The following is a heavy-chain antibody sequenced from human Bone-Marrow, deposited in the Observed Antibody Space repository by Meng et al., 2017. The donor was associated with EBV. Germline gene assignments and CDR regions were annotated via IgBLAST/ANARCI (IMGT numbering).Heavy chain of an antibody. CDR3: ARVVPAARTYYFYY. J-gene: IGHJ4*02. CDR1: GDTVIGYH. D-gene: IGHD2-2*01. Sequence: QVQLVQSGADVWKPAASRKGSIRASGDTVIGYHVSWVRQAPGQGLEWVGWIKFDSGGTDSAENFQAWVTMTRDTSNTTACMEVTSLRAGDTAVDYCARVVPAARTYYFYYWGQGTLVTVSS. V-gene: IGHV1-2*04. CDR2: IKFDSGGT.